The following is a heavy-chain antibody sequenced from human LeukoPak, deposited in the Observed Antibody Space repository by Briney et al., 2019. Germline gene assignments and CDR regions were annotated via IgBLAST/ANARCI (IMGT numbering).Heavy chain of an antibody. CDR2: IYHSGST. CDR3: ARTVAVAGRGAFDI. Sequence: PSETLSLTCTVSGYSISSGYYWGWIRQPPGKGLEWIGSIYHSGSTYYNPSLKSRVTISVDTSKNQFSLKLSSVTAADTAVYYCARTVAVAGRGAFDIWGQGTMVTVSS. J-gene: IGHJ3*02. V-gene: IGHV4-38-2*02. CDR1: GYSISSGYY. D-gene: IGHD6-19*01.